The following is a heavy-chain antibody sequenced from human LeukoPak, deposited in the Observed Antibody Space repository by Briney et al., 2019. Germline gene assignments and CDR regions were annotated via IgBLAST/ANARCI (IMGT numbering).Heavy chain of an antibody. D-gene: IGHD3-22*01. CDR3: AKDYYDSSGYYFGDAFDI. V-gene: IGHV3-23*01. J-gene: IGHJ3*02. Sequence: PGGSLRLSCAASGFTFSSHAMSWVRQAPGKGLEWVSAISGSGGSTYYADSVKGRFTISRDNSKNTLYLQMNSLRAEDTAVYYCAKDYYDSSGYYFGDAFDIWGQGTMVTVSS. CDR1: GFTFSSHA. CDR2: ISGSGGST.